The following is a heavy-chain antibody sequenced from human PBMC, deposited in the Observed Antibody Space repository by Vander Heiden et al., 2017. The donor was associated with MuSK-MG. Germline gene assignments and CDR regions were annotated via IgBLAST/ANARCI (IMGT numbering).Heavy chain of an antibody. CDR3: ARGGSFWVY. D-gene: IGHD2-15*01. V-gene: IGHV3-7*04. CDR2: IKEDGSGS. J-gene: IGHJ4*02. CDR1: GFTFSSNW. Sequence: EVQLVESGGGLVQPGGSLRLSCAASGFTFSSNWMNWVRQAPGKGLEWVANIKEDGSGSYYVDSVKGRFTISRDNAKNSMYLQMNSLRGEDTAVYYCARGGSFWVYWGQGTLVTVSS.